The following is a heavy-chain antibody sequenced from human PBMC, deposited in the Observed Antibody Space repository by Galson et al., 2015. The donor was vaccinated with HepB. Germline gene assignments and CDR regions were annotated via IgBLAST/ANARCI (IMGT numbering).Heavy chain of an antibody. D-gene: IGHD2-2*01. V-gene: IGHV3-21*01. CDR2: MRSSTNYI. J-gene: IGHJ6*02. Sequence: SLRLSCAASGSILSSYSMNWVRQAPGKGLEGVSSMRSSTNYISYADSVKGRFTVSIDNAKHSLFLQMTSLGAEDTAVYYCATNTPAAVMRASGMDVWGQGTAVTVSS. CDR3: ATNTPAAVMRASGMDV. CDR1: GSILSSYS.